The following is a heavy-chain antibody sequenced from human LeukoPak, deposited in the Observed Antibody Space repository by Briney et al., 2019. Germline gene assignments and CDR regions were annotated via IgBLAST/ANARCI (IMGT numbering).Heavy chain of an antibody. Sequence: SETLSLTCTVSGGSISSSSHYWGWIRQPPGKGLEWIGSIYYSGSTYYNASLQSRVTISIDTSKNQFSLRLNSVTAADTAMYYCAKSGGYGLIDYWGQGTLVTVSS. J-gene: IGHJ4*02. CDR2: IYYSGST. CDR1: GGSISSSSHY. D-gene: IGHD1-26*01. CDR3: AKSGGYGLIDY. V-gene: IGHV4-39*01.